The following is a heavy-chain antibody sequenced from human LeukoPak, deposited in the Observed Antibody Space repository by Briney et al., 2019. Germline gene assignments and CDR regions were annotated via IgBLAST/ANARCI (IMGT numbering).Heavy chain of an antibody. J-gene: IGHJ3*02. D-gene: IGHD3-22*01. CDR1: GGSISAYY. V-gene: IGHV4-59*08. Sequence: SSETLSLTCTVSGGSISAYYWSWIRQPPGKGLEWVGYIFYSGSTNYNPSLKSRVTISVDTSKNQFSLKLSSVTAADTAVYYCARPLIVGSKGAFDIWGQGTMVTVSS. CDR3: ARPLIVGSKGAFDI. CDR2: IFYSGST.